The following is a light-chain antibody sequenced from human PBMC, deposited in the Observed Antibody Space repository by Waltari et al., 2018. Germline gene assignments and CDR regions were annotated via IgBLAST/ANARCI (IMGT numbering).Light chain of an antibody. Sequence: SSELTQDPAVSVALGQTVRVPCQGDSRRSFYARWYQQKPGQAPVLVIYGKNNRPSGIPDRFSGSSSGNTASLTITGVQAEDEADYYCNSRDSSGNHWVFGGGTKLTVL. CDR3: NSRDSSGNHWV. CDR2: GKN. V-gene: IGLV3-19*01. J-gene: IGLJ3*02. CDR1: SRRSFY.